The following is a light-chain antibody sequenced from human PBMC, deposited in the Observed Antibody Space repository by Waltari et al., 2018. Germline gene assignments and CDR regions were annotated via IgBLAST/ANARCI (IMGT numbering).Light chain of an antibody. CDR1: NSNIRHNY. CDR2: RDN. Sequence: QSVVTQPPSASVTPGQRVTISCSGSNSNIRHNYVYWYQQLPGKAPKLLIYRDNQRPSGVPDRFSASKSGTTASLAISGLRSEDEAGYYCAAWDDRLSGPLFGGGTNLAVL. J-gene: IGLJ2*01. V-gene: IGLV1-47*01. CDR3: AAWDDRLSGPL.